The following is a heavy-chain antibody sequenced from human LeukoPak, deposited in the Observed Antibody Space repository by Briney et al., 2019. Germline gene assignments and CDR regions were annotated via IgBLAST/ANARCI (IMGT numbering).Heavy chain of an antibody. V-gene: IGHV3-23*01. CDR3: ASTIVLVAAGRVDDFDI. J-gene: IGHJ3*02. D-gene: IGHD2-2*01. Sequence: RAGGSLRLSCAASGFTFSNYGMSWVRQAPGRGLEWVSSISDDGARTSYADSVKGRFTISRANSKNFLYLQMNSLRAEDTAVYYCASTIVLVAAGRVDDFDIWLQGRMVSVSS. CDR2: ISDDGART. CDR1: GFTFSNYG.